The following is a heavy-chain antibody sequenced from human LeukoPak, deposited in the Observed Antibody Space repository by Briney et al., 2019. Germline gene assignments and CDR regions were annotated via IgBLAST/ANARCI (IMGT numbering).Heavy chain of an antibody. V-gene: IGHV3-7*01. CDR2: IKQDGSEK. Sequence: PGGSLRLSCEASGFTFSSHCMSWVRQAPGKGLEWVANIKQDGSEKYYVDSVKGRFTISRDNAENSLYLQMSILRAADTAVYYCARVRIAVAVSAFDIWGQGTMVTVSS. D-gene: IGHD6-19*01. CDR1: GFTFSSHC. J-gene: IGHJ3*02. CDR3: ARVRIAVAVSAFDI.